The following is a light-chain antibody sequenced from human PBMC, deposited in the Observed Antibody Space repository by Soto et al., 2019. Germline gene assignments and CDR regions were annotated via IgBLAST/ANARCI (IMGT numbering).Light chain of an antibody. J-gene: IGKJ1*01. CDR3: QQYDNWPPKT. CDR1: QSVSST. Sequence: EIVMTQSPATLSVSPGERATLSCRASQSVSSTFTGYQQNPRQAPRLLIYDASTRATGIPARFSGSGSGTEFTLTISSLQSEDFAVYYCQQYDNWPPKTFGPGTKVEIK. CDR2: DAS. V-gene: IGKV3-15*01.